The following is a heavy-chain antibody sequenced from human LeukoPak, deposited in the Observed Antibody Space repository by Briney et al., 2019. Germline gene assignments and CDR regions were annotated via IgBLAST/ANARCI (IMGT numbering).Heavy chain of an antibody. D-gene: IGHD3-10*01. CDR2: IYFSGST. Sequence: SETLSLTCTVSVGSISRYYWSWIRQPPAKGLEWIGYIYFSGSTNYNPSLKSRVTISIDTSKNQFSLKLSSVTAADTAMYYCTSHYGSGFDSWGQGTLVTVSS. CDR1: VGSISRYY. J-gene: IGHJ4*02. V-gene: IGHV4-59*01. CDR3: TSHYGSGFDS.